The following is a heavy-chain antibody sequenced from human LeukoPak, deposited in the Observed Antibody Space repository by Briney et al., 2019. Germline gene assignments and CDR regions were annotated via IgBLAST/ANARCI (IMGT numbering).Heavy chain of an antibody. CDR1: GGSISSSSYY. J-gene: IGHJ4*02. Sequence: SETLSLTCTVSGGSISSSSYYWGWIRQPPGKGLEWIGSIYYSGSTYYNPSLKSRVTISVDTSKNQFSLKLSSVAAADTAVYYCARNQAVTAIRYWGQGTLVTVSS. CDR3: ARNQAVTAIRY. D-gene: IGHD2-21*02. CDR2: IYYSGST. V-gene: IGHV4-39*01.